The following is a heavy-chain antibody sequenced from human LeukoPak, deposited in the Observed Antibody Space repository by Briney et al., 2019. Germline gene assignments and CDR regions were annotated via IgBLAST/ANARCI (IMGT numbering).Heavy chain of an antibody. CDR2: ISYDGSNK. Sequence: GGSLRLSCAASGFTFSSCGMHWVRQAPGKGLEWVAVISYDGSNKYYADSVKGRFTISRDNSKNTLYLQMNSLRAEDTAVYYCAKWAYYGSGSYYDYWGQGTLVTVSS. V-gene: IGHV3-30*18. D-gene: IGHD3-10*01. J-gene: IGHJ4*02. CDR3: AKWAYYGSGSYYDY. CDR1: GFTFSSCG.